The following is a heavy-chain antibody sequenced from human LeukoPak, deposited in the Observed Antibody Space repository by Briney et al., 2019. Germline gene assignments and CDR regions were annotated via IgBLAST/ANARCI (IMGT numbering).Heavy chain of an antibody. V-gene: IGHV4-34*01. CDR1: GGSFSGYY. J-gene: IGHJ4*02. CDR3: ARASRIVVVIASYDY. D-gene: IGHD2-21*01. Sequence: PSETLSLTCAVYGGSFSGYYWSWIRQPPGKGLEWIGEINHSGSTNYNPSLKSRVTISVDTSKNQFSLKLSSVTAADTGVYYCARASRIVVVIASYDYWGQGTLVTVSS. CDR2: INHSGST.